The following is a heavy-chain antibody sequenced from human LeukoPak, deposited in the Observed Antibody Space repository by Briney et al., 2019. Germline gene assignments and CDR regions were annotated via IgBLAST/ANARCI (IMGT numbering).Heavy chain of an antibody. CDR1: GFTFSSYA. CDR3: AREGRGSAYQGHFDY. V-gene: IGHV3-30-3*01. D-gene: IGHD5-12*01. J-gene: IGHJ4*02. CDR2: ISYDGSNK. Sequence: GGSLRLSCAASGFTFSSYAMHWVRQAPGKGLEWVAVISYDGSNKYYADSVKGRFTISRDNSKNTLYLQMNSLRAEDTAVYYCAREGRGSAYQGHFDYWGQGTLVTVSS.